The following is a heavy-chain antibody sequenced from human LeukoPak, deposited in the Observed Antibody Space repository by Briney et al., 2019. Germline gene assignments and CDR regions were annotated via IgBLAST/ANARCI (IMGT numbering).Heavy chain of an antibody. CDR1: GGSISSSSYY. CDR3: ASKSIAARPLHDY. D-gene: IGHD6-6*01. V-gene: IGHV4-39*07. Sequence: PSETLSLTCTVSGGSISSSSYYWGWIRQPPGKGLEWIGSIYYSGSTYYNPSLKSRVTISVDTSKNQFSLKLSSVTAADTAVYYCASKSIAARPLHDYWGQGTLVTVSS. J-gene: IGHJ4*02. CDR2: IYYSGST.